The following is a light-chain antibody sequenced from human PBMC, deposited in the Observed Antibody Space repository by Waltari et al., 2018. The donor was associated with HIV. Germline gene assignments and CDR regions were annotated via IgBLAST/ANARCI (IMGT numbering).Light chain of an antibody. CDR3: QQYNNWPWT. Sequence: EIGMTKSPETLSVHAVARANISCRDSQSVSSNLAGYQQKPGQAPRLLISCPSSTRATGIPARFSGSGSGTEFTLTISSLQSEDFAVYYCQQYNNWPWTFGQGTKLEIK. J-gene: IGKJ2*01. V-gene: IGKV3-15*01. CDR1: QSVSSN. CDR2: CPS.